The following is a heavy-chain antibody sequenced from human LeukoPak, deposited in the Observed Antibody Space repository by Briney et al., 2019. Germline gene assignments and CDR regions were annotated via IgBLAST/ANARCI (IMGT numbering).Heavy chain of an antibody. CDR2: INTDGTRT. D-gene: IGHD4-11*01. Sequence: PGGSLRLSCTTSGFTFGSNWMHWVRQAPGKGLVWVSHINTDGTRTTYAGSVKGRFTISRDNAKNTLYLQMNSLRAEDTAVYYCARDSSYSNYVDYWGQGTLVTVSS. V-gene: IGHV3-74*01. CDR1: GFTFGSNW. CDR3: ARDSSYSNYVDY. J-gene: IGHJ4*02.